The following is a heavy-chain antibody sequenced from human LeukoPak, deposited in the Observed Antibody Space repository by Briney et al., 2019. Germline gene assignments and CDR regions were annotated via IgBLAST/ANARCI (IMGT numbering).Heavy chain of an antibody. J-gene: IGHJ3*02. Sequence: SETLSLTCTVSGGSISSGGYYWSWIRQHPGKGLEWIGYIYYSGSTYYNPSLKSRVTISVDTSKNQFSLKLSSVTAADTAVYYCASQEMYYYDSSGYYVARAFDIWGQGTMVTVSS. CDR2: IYYSGST. V-gene: IGHV4-31*03. CDR1: GGSISSGGYY. D-gene: IGHD3-22*01. CDR3: ASQEMYYYDSSGYYVARAFDI.